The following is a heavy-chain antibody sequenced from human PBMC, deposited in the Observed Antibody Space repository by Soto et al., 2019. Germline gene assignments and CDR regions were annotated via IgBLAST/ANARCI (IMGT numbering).Heavy chain of an antibody. V-gene: IGHV3-30-3*01. D-gene: IGHD2-2*01. CDR3: ARELGYCSSTSCYGSADY. Sequence: VGSLRLSCASSVFTFSSYAMHCVRHSPGKWLEWVAVISYDGSNKYYADSVKGRFTISRDNSKNTLYLQMNSLRAEDTAVYYCARELGYCSSTSCYGSADYCGQGTLVTVSS. J-gene: IGHJ4*02. CDR2: ISYDGSNK. CDR1: VFTFSSYA.